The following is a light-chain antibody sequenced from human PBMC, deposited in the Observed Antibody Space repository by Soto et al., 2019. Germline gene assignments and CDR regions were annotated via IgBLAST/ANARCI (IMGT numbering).Light chain of an antibody. CDR3: QPYGSSPPST. J-gene: IGKJ2*02. CDR2: GAS. V-gene: IGKV3-20*01. Sequence: EIVLTQSPGTLSLSPGERATLSCRASQSVSSSYLAWYQQKPGQAPRLLIYGASSRATGIPDMFRGRGSGTDFTLTISTLEPEDVAVYYCQPYGSSPPSTVGQGTKLEIK. CDR1: QSVSSSY.